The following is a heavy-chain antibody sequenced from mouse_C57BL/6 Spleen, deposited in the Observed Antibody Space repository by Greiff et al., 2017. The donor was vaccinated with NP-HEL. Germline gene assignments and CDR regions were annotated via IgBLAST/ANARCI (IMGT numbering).Heavy chain of an antibody. D-gene: IGHD1-1*01. CDR3: AISYYGSKGYFDV. CDR1: GYTFTSYW. J-gene: IGHJ1*03. V-gene: IGHV1-74*01. CDR2: IHPSDSYT. Sequence: QVQLQQPGAELVKPGASVKVSCKASGYTFTSYWMHWVKQRPGQGLEWIGRIHPSDSYTNYNQKFKGKATLTVDKSSSTAYMQLSRLTSEDSAVYYCAISYYGSKGYFDVWGTGTTVTVSS.